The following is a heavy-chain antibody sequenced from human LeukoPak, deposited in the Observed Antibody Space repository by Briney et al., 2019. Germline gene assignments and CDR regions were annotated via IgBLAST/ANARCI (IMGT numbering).Heavy chain of an antibody. D-gene: IGHD2-2*01. J-gene: IGHJ6*03. CDR1: GGSISPYY. CDR2: IYTSGST. CDR3: ARGVNIVVVPAAVYYYYMDV. V-gene: IGHV4-4*07. Sequence: SETPSLTCTVSGGSISPYYWSWIRQPAGKGLEWIGRIYTSGSTNYNPSLKSRVTMSVDTSKNQFSLKLSSVTAADTAVYYCARGVNIVVVPAAVYYYYMDVWGKGTTVTVSS.